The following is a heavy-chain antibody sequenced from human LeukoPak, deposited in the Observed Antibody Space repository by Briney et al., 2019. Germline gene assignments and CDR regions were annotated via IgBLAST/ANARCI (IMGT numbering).Heavy chain of an antibody. CDR2: IYSGGNT. CDR3: ARRAGEYSHPYDC. Sequence: PGGSLRLSCAASGFTFSSYGMSWVRQAPGKGLEWVSVIYSGGNTYYADSVKGGFTISRDNSNNTVFLQMNSLRAEDTAVYFCARRAGEYSHPYDCWGQGTLVTVSS. J-gene: IGHJ4*02. D-gene: IGHD4-17*01. V-gene: IGHV3-23*03. CDR1: GFTFSSYG.